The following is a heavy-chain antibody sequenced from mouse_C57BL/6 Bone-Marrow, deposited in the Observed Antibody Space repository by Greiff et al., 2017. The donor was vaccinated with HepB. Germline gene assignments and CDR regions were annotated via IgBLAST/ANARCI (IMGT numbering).Heavy chain of an antibody. CDR1: GFTFSSYA. V-gene: IGHV5-4*01. D-gene: IGHD1-1*01. CDR2: ISDGGSYT. Sequence: EVHLVESGGGLVKPGGSLKLSCAASGFTFSSYAMSWVRQTPEKRLEWVATISDGGSYTYYPDNVKGRFTISRDNAKNNLYLQMSHLKSEDTAMYYCAREIYYYGSSPAWFAYWGQGTLVTVSA. CDR3: AREIYYYGSSPAWFAY. J-gene: IGHJ3*01.